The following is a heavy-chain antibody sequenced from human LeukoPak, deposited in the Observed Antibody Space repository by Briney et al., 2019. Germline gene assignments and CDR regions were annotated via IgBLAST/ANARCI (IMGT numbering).Heavy chain of an antibody. CDR1: GFAFSTYG. D-gene: IGHD4-11*01. V-gene: IGHV3-30*18. Sequence: PGGSLRLSCAASGFAFSTYGMHWVRQAPGKGLEWVAVVSYDGSKKYYVDSVKGRFTISRDNSKTTLDLQMNSLRPEDTAVYYCTKDANDNYSPLYYFDYWGQGMLVTVSS. J-gene: IGHJ4*02. CDR2: VSYDGSKK. CDR3: TKDANDNYSPLYYFDY.